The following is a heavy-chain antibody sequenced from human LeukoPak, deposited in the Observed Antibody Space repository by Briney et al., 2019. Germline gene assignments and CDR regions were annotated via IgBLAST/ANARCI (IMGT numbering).Heavy chain of an antibody. V-gene: IGHV3-30-3*01. D-gene: IGHD6-6*01. CDR1: GSTFSSYA. Sequence: PGRSLRLSCAASGSTFSSYAMHWVRQAPGKGLEWVAVISYDGSNKYYADSVKGRFTISRDNSKNTLYLQMNSLRAEDTAVYYCARDRPHFDYWGQGTLVTVSS. J-gene: IGHJ4*02. CDR2: ISYDGSNK. CDR3: ARDRPHFDY.